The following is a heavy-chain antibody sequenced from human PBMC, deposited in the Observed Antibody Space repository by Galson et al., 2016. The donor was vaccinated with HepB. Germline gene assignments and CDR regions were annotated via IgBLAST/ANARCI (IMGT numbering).Heavy chain of an antibody. Sequence: SLRLSCAASGFTLTNYGVHWVRQAPGKGLEWVADIWSNGNNKYYADSVRGRFSVSRDQAKNTLYMQMNSLRAEDTAVYYCARDSDTSGLHWYFELWGRGTLVTVSS. J-gene: IGHJ2*01. V-gene: IGHV3-33*01. CDR2: IWSNGNNK. CDR1: GFTLTNYG. D-gene: IGHD3-22*01. CDR3: ARDSDTSGLHWYFEL.